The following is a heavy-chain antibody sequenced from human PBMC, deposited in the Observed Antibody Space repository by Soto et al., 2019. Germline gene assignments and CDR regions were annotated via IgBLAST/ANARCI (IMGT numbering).Heavy chain of an antibody. V-gene: IGHV3-30*03. CDR2: ISYDGSNK. J-gene: IGHJ4*02. Sequence: QVQLVESGGGVVQPGRSLRLSCAASGFTFSSYGMHWVRQAPGKGLEWVAVISYDGSNKYYADSVKGRFTISRDNSKNTLYLQMNSLRAEDTAVYYCATEQITMVRGGPDYWGQGTLVTVSS. D-gene: IGHD3-10*01. CDR3: ATEQITMVRGGPDY. CDR1: GFTFSSYG.